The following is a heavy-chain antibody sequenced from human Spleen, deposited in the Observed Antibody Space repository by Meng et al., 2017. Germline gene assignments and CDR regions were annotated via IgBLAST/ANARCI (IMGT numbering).Heavy chain of an antibody. Sequence: SETLSLTCTVSGGSVSSGAYYWSWIRQPPGKGLEWIGYIYYSGSTNYNPSLKSRVTISVDTSKNQFSLKLSSVTAADTAVYYCVGYSSGWYEAFDIWGQGTMVTVSS. V-gene: IGHV4-61*08. CDR3: VGYSSGWYEAFDI. J-gene: IGHJ3*02. CDR2: IYYSGST. D-gene: IGHD6-19*01. CDR1: GGSVSSGAYY.